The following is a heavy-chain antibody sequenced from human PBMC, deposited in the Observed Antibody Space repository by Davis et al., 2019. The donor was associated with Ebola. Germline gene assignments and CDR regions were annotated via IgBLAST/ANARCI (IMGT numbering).Heavy chain of an antibody. CDR1: GYTFTGYY. CDR3: ARDSRDRVATILAADY. CDR2: INPNSGGT. D-gene: IGHD5-12*01. V-gene: IGHV1-2*02. Sequence: ASVTVSCKASGYTFTGYYMHWVRQAPGQGLEWMGWINPNSGGTNYAQKFQGRVTMTRDTSISTAYMELSSLRSEDTAVYYCARDSRDRVATILAADYWGQGTLVTVSS. J-gene: IGHJ4*02.